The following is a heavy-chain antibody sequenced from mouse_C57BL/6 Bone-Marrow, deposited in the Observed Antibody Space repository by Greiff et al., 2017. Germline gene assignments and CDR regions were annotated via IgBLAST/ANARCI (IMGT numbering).Heavy chain of an antibody. CDR2: INYDGSST. Sequence: EVKLMESEGGLVQPGSSMKLSCTASGFTFSDYYMAWVRQVPEKGLEWVANINYDGSSTYYLDSLQSRFIISRDNAKNILYLQMSSLKSEDTATYYCARDSYGNFYYWYFDVWGTGTTVTVSS. D-gene: IGHD2-1*01. CDR1: GFTFSDYY. V-gene: IGHV5-16*01. CDR3: ARDSYGNFYYWYFDV. J-gene: IGHJ1*03.